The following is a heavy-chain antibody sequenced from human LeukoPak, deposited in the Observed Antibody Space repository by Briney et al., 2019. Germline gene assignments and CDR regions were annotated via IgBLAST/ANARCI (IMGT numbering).Heavy chain of an antibody. D-gene: IGHD1-26*01. CDR1: GFTFSSYA. J-gene: IGHJ4*02. CDR3: AKGTGSYYAGFDY. CDR2: ISGSGGST. V-gene: IGHV3-23*01. Sequence: GGSLRLXCAASGFTFSSYAMSWVRRAPGKGLESVSAISGSGGSTYYADSVKGRFTISRDNSKNTLYLQMNSLRAEDTAVYYCAKGTGSYYAGFDYWGQGTLVTVSS.